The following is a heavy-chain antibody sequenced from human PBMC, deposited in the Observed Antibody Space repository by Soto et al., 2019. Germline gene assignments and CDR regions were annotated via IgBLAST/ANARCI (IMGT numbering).Heavy chain of an antibody. Sequence: QVQLQESGPGLVKPSQTLSLTCTVSGGSISSGGYYWSWIRQHPGKGLEWIGYIYYSGSTYYNPSLKSRVTISVDTSKNQFSLKLSSVTAADTAVYYCARDGSRYSYGPGYGMDVWGQGTTVTVSS. J-gene: IGHJ6*02. CDR2: IYYSGST. CDR1: GGSISSGGYY. D-gene: IGHD5-18*01. CDR3: ARDGSRYSYGPGYGMDV. V-gene: IGHV4-31*03.